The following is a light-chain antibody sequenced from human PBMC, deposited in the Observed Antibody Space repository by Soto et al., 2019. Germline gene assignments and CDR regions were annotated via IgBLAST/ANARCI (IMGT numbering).Light chain of an antibody. CDR1: QGISSY. Sequence: DIQLTPSPSFLSASVVDRVTITCRATQGISSYLAWYQQKPGKAPNLLIYAASSLQSGVPSRFSGSGSGTEFTLTISSLQPEDFATYYCQQLNSYPLTFGQGTRLEIK. CDR3: QQLNSYPLT. CDR2: AAS. J-gene: IGKJ5*01. V-gene: IGKV1-9*01.